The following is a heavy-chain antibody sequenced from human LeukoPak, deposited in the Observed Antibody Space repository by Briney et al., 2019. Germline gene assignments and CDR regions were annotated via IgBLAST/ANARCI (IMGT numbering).Heavy chain of an antibody. D-gene: IGHD3-22*01. CDR2: IIPIFGIA. Sequence: GASVKVSCKASGGTFSSYAISWVRQAPGQGLEWMGGIIPIFGIANYAQKFQGRVTITADESTSTAYMELSSLRSEDTAVYYCARCSSGYYNWFDPWGQGILVTVSS. V-gene: IGHV1-69*13. CDR1: GGTFSSYA. CDR3: ARCSSGYYNWFDP. J-gene: IGHJ5*02.